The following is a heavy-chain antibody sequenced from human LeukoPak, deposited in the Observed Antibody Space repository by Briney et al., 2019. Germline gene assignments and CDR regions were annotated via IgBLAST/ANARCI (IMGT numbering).Heavy chain of an antibody. V-gene: IGHV1-46*01. J-gene: IGHJ4*02. CDR3: ARGPGYSSSPDY. Sequence: GASVKVSCKASGYTFTSDYMHWVRRAPGQGLEWMGINNPSGGSTSYAQKFQGRVTMTRNTSISTAYMELSSLRSEDTAVYYCARGPGYSSSPDYWGQGTLVTVSS. D-gene: IGHD6-6*01. CDR1: GYTFTSDY. CDR2: NNPSGGST.